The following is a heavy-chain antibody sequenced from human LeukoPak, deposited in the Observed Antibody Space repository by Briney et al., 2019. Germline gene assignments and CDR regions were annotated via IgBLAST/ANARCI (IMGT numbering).Heavy chain of an antibody. D-gene: IGHD3-22*01. V-gene: IGHV4-59*01. CDR3: ARDTSTLTYYYDSSGYYRGAFDI. CDR1: GGSISSYY. CDR2: IYYSGST. J-gene: IGHJ3*02. Sequence: SETLSLTCTVSGGSISSYYWSWIRQPPGKGLEWIGYIYYSGSTNYNPSLKSRVTISVDTSMNQFSLKLSSVTAADTAVYYCARDTSTLTYYYDSSGYYRGAFDIWGQGTMVTVSS.